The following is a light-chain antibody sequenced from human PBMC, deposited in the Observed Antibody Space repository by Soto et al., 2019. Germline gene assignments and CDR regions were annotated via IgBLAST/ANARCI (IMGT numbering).Light chain of an antibody. Sequence: EIVMTQSPATLSVSPGERATLSCRASQSVSSNLAWYQQKPGQAPRLLIYGASTRATGFPARFSGIGSGTEFTLPFSSLQSEDFAVYYCQKYNNWPGTFGKGTKV. CDR1: QSVSSN. V-gene: IGKV3-15*01. CDR2: GAS. J-gene: IGKJ1*01. CDR3: QKYNNWPGT.